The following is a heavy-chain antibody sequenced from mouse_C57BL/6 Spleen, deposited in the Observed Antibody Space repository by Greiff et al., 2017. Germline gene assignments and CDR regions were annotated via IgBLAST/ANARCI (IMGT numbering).Heavy chain of an antibody. Sequence: EVQLVESEGGLVQPGSSMKLSCTASGFTFSDYYMAWVRQVPEKGLEWVANINYDGSSTYYLDSLKSRFIISRDNAKNILYLQMSRLKAEDTATYYCAREGVFDYWGQGTTLTVSS. V-gene: IGHV5-16*01. CDR3: AREGVFDY. CDR2: INYDGSST. CDR1: GFTFSDYY. J-gene: IGHJ2*01.